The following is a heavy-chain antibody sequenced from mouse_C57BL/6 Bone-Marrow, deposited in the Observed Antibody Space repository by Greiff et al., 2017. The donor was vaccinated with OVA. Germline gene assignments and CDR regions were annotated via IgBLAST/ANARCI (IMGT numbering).Heavy chain of an antibody. CDR3: AKSYGNYSYYFDY. Sequence: VNLVESGPGLVQPSQSLSITCTVSGFSLTSYGVHWVRQSPGKGLEWLGVIWRGGSTDYNAAFMSRLSITKDNSKSQVFFKMNSLQADDTAIYYCAKSYGNYSYYFDYWGQGTTLTVSS. V-gene: IGHV2-5*01. J-gene: IGHJ2*01. D-gene: IGHD2-1*01. CDR2: IWRGGST. CDR1: GFSLTSYG.